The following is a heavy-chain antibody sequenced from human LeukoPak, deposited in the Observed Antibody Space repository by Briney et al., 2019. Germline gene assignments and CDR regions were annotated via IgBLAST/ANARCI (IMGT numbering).Heavy chain of an antibody. CDR3: ARENGIRYFDWLPYYFDY. CDR2: IYHSGST. D-gene: IGHD3-9*01. V-gene: IGHV4-38-2*02. CDR1: GFTFSSYW. J-gene: IGHJ4*02. Sequence: GSLRLSCAASGFTFSSYWMHWVRQAPGKGLEWIGSIYHSGSTYYNPSLKSRVTISVDTSKNQFSLKLSSVTAADTAVYYCARENGIRYFDWLPYYFDYWGQGTLVTVSS.